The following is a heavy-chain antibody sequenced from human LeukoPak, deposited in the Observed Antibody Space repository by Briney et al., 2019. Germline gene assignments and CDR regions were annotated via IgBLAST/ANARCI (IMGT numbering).Heavy chain of an antibody. CDR2: IHYSGTT. Sequence: SETLSLTCTVSDDSISSNSYYWDWIRQPPGKGLEWIACIHYSGTTYYNPSLRSRVTISVDTSKNQFSLRLASVTAADTAVYYCAKHNRSSPPDYGGQGTVVTVSS. J-gene: IGHJ4*02. V-gene: IGHV4-39*01. CDR1: DDSISSNSYY. D-gene: IGHD6-6*01. CDR3: AKHNRSSPPDY.